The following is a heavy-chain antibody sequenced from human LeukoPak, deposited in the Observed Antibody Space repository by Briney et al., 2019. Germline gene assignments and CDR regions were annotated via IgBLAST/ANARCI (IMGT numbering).Heavy chain of an antibody. CDR3: AREYGFGL. D-gene: IGHD3-10*01. J-gene: IGHJ4*02. CDR1: GFTFSSYW. CDR2: IKQDGNAK. Sequence: GGSLRLSCAASGFTFSSYWMSWVRQAPGKGLEWVANIKQDGNAKYYVDSVKGRFTISRDNAKNSVYLQMNSLRAEDTAMYYCAREYGFGLWGQGTPVTVSS. V-gene: IGHV3-7*05.